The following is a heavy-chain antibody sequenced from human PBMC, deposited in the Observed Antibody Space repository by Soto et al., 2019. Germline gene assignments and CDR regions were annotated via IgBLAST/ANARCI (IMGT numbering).Heavy chain of an antibody. CDR3: ARRGCSSTSCYDYFDY. D-gene: IGHD2-2*01. Sequence: EVQLVESGGGLVQPGGSLRLSCAASGFTFSSYDMHWVRQATGKGLEWVSAIGTAGDTYYPGSVKGRFTISRENAKNSLYLQMNSRRAGDTAVYYCARRGCSSTSCYDYFDYWGQGTLVTVSS. CDR1: GFTFSSYD. J-gene: IGHJ4*02. CDR2: IGTAGDT. V-gene: IGHV3-13*01.